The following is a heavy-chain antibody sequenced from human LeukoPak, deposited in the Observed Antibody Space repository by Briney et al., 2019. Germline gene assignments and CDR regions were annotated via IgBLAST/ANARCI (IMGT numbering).Heavy chain of an antibody. CDR1: GVSISGYY. D-gene: IGHD4-23*01. J-gene: IGHJ3*02. V-gene: IGHV4-30-4*01. CDR2: IYYSGST. Sequence: SETLSLTCTVSGVSISGYYWSWIRQPPGKGLEWIGYIYYSGSTYYNPSLKSRVTISVDTSKNQFSLKLSSVTAADTAVYYCARDEGGNTTPGAFDIWGQGTMVTVSS. CDR3: ARDEGGNTTPGAFDI.